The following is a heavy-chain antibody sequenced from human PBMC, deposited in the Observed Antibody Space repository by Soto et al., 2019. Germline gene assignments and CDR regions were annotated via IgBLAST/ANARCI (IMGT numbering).Heavy chain of an antibody. V-gene: IGHV3-7*01. CDR3: AGGNALDV. Sequence: GGSLRLSCAASTFPFSTYWMTWVHQAPGKGLEWVANIHRDEIEKYYMDSVKGRFTISRDNAKNSLYLQMTSLRAEDTAVYYCAGGNALDVWGQGTTVTVSS. J-gene: IGHJ6*02. CDR2: IHRDEIEK. CDR1: TFPFSTYW.